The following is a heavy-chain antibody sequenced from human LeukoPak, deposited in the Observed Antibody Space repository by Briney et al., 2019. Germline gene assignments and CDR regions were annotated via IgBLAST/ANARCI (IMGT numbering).Heavy chain of an antibody. Sequence: GGSLRLSRAASGFTVSSNYMSWVRQAPGKGLEWVSVIYSGGSTYYADSVKGRFTISRDNSKNTPYLQMNSLRAEDTAVYYCARVRYGSGSYFHFDYWGQGTLVTVSS. J-gene: IGHJ4*02. CDR2: IYSGGST. D-gene: IGHD3-10*01. CDR1: GFTVSSNY. V-gene: IGHV3-53*01. CDR3: ARVRYGSGSYFHFDY.